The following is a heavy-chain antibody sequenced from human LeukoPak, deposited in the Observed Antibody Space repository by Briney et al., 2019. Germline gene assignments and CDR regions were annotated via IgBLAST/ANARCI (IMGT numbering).Heavy chain of an antibody. CDR3: AKAVDTAMGYYFDY. CDR2: IRYDGSNK. J-gene: IGHJ4*02. CDR1: GFTFSSYG. Sequence: GSLRLSCAASGFTFSSYGMHWVRQAPGKGLEWVAFIRYDGSNKYYVDSVKGRFTISRDNSKNTLYLQMNSLRAEDTAVYYCAKAVDTAMGYYFDYWGQGTLVTVAS. V-gene: IGHV3-30*02. D-gene: IGHD5-18*01.